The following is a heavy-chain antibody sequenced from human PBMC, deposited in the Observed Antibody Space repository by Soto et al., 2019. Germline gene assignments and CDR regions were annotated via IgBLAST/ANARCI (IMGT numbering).Heavy chain of an antibody. Sequence: SVKFSFKDSVFDFGSFGIQFLRQTRGRGLEWIGWIFVVSGSTNYARHFQGRVAISRDMSSSTAYFDLSDLKSDDTDVYFCSADHPHMAMGWPVWGQGTTVTVS. CDR3: SADHPHMAMGWPV. CDR1: VFDFGSFG. V-gene: IGHV1-58*02. D-gene: IGHD1-26*01. CDR2: IFVVSGST. J-gene: IGHJ6*02.